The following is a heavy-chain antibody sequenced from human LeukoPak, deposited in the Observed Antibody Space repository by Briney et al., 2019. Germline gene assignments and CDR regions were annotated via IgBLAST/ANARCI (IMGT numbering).Heavy chain of an antibody. J-gene: IGHJ4*02. V-gene: IGHV1-18*01. Sequence: ASVKVSCKASGNTFTNNGISWVRQAPGQGLEWMGWISAYNGNTNYAQKFQGGVTMTRDTSISTAYMELSRLRSDDTAVYYCARDPRIAAAGRGNYYFDYWGQGTLVTVSS. CDR3: ARDPRIAAAGRGNYYFDY. D-gene: IGHD6-13*01. CDR1: GNTFTNNG. CDR2: ISAYNGNT.